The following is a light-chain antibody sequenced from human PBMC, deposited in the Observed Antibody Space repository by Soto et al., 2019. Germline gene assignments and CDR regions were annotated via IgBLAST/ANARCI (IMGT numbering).Light chain of an antibody. CDR1: QTVSSS. CDR3: QQYGSSPIT. J-gene: IGKJ5*01. Sequence: DIVLTQSPGTMGLSPGERANLSCRASQTVSSSLAWYQQKTGQAPWLLISGASTRATGIPDRFSGSGSETDFTLTISRLEPEDFALYYCQQYGSSPITFGQGTRLEI. V-gene: IGKV3-20*01. CDR2: GAS.